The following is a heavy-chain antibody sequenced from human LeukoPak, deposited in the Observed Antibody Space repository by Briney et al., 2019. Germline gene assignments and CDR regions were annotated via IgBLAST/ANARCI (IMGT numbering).Heavy chain of an antibody. CDR3: ERLSDSRAYAAFDI. J-gene: IGHJ3*02. V-gene: IGHV3-66*02. CDR2: IYSAGNT. CDR1: GFSFSSND. D-gene: IGHD3-22*01. Sequence: GGSLRLSCAASGFSFSSNDMGWVRQAPGKGLEWVSIIYSAGNTIYPDSVKDRFTISRDNSQNMLYLQMDTLRAEDSAVYYCERLSDSRAYAAFDIWGQGRMLTVCS.